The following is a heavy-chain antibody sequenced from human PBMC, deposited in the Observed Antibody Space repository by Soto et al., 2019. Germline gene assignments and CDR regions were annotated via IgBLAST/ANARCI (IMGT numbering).Heavy chain of an antibody. D-gene: IGHD1-1*01. Sequence: QVQLQQWGAGLLKPSETLSLTCAVYGGFVSSGSYYWSWIRQPPGKGLEWIGEMIHSGGTHFNPSLKSRVTISVDSSKNQFSLRVSAVTAADSALYYCARVERGTATTVVDAFDIWGPGTMVTVSS. CDR1: GGFVSSGSYY. V-gene: IGHV4-34*12. CDR2: MIHSGGT. J-gene: IGHJ3*02. CDR3: ARVERGTATTVVDAFDI.